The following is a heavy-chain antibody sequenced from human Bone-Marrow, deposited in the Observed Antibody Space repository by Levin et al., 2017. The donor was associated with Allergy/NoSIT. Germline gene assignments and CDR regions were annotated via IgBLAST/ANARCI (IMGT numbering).Heavy chain of an antibody. Sequence: SQTLSLTCTVSGGSLSDESWSWIRQPAGKGLEWIGRIFSSGYTNYNPSLKSRVTMSVETSKNRFSLNLTSVTAADTGVYYCAKRGMGPTSRAFDIWGHGTKVTVSS. J-gene: IGHJ3*02. CDR2: IFSSGYT. D-gene: IGHD1-26*01. V-gene: IGHV4-4*07. CDR1: GGSLSDES. CDR3: AKRGMGPTSRAFDI.